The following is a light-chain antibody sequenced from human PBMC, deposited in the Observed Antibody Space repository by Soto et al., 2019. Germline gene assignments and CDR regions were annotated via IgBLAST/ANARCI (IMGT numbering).Light chain of an antibody. CDR1: LNIGDS. CDR2: GAS. Sequence: DIQMTQSPSSLSAAVGDRVTITCRASLNIGDSLSWFQQTAGKPPTLLIYGASALQSGVPVRFSGLASWTDFPLPIRNKQREYVATYYCLLTYNLPWTLGQGTKVEFK. CDR3: LLTYNLPWT. V-gene: IGKV1-39*01. J-gene: IGKJ1*01.